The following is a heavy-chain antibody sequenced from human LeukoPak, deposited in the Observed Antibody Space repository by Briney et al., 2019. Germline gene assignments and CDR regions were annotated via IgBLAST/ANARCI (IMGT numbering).Heavy chain of an antibody. D-gene: IGHD3-9*01. CDR1: GYTFTSYG. CDR2: ISAYNGNT. J-gene: IGHJ6*02. CDR3: ARGNCILTGASCLGMDV. Sequence: GASVKVSCKASGYTFTSYGISWVRQAPGQGLEWMGWISAYNGNTNYAQKLQGRVTMTTDTSTSTAYMELRSLRSDDTAVYYCARGNCILTGASCLGMDVWGQGTTVTVSS. V-gene: IGHV1-18*01.